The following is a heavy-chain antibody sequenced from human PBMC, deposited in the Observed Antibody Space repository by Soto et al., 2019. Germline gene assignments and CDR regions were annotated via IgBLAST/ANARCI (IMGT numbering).Heavy chain of an antibody. CDR3: AHRVLRTVFGLVTTTAIYFDF. J-gene: IGHJ4*02. CDR1: GFSLTTSGVG. CDR2: IYWDDDK. Sequence: KESGPTVVRPTETLTLTCRFSGFSLTTSGVGVGWIRQSPGKAPEWLALIYWDDDKRYSASLKSRLTTTKDTSKNQVVLTVSDLDPTDTATYYCAHRVLRTVFGLVTTTAIYFDFWGQGTPVAVSS. D-gene: IGHD3-3*01. V-gene: IGHV2-5*02.